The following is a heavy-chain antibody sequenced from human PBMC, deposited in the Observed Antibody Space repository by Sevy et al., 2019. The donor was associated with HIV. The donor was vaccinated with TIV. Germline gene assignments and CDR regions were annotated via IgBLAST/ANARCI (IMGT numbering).Heavy chain of an antibody. V-gene: IGHV1-18*01. CDR2: ISGFNRDT. CDR3: VRGTTLYHFWTGGDY. J-gene: IGHJ4*02. CDR1: GYTFTNYA. Sequence: AAVKVSCKASGYTFTNYAISWVGQAPGQGLEWMGWISGFNRDTKNAEKFQGRFTMSTDTSTKTAYMDLRSLSSDDPAVYYCVRGTTLYHFWTGGDYWGQGTEVTVSS. D-gene: IGHD3-3*01.